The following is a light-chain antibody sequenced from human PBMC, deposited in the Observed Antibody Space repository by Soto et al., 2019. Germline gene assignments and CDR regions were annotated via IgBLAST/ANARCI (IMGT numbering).Light chain of an antibody. CDR2: TAS. V-gene: IGKV1-39*01. CDR3: QQSYSTPIS. Sequence: DIRMTQSPSSLSASVGDTVTITCRASQSISSHLNWYQQKPGKAPSLLMYTASNLQSGVPSRFSGSGSGTDCTLTISSLQPEDFATYYCQQSYSTPISLGQGTRLEI. CDR1: QSISSH. J-gene: IGKJ5*01.